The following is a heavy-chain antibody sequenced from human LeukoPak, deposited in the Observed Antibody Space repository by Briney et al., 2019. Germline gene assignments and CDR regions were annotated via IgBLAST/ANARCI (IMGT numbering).Heavy chain of an antibody. J-gene: IGHJ4*02. CDR3: ARSSGWFSDY. CDR1: GGTITSYY. D-gene: IGHD2-15*01. CDR2: IYNRGIT. V-gene: IGHV4-59*08. Sequence: PSETLSLSCTVSGGTITSYYWSWIRQPPGKGLEWIGYIYNRGITNYNPSLKSRVTIAIDTSRNQFSLKLSSVTAADTAVYYCARSSGWFSDYWGQGTLVTVSS.